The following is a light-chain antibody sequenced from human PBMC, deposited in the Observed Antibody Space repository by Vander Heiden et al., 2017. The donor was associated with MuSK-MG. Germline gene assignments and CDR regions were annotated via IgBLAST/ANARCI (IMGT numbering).Light chain of an antibody. CDR2: YDS. Sequence: SYVLTQPPSVSVAPGKTARITCGGNNIGSKSVHWYQPKPGQAPVLVIYYDSDRPSGIPERFSGSNSGNTATLTISRVEAGDEADYYCQVWDSSSDHPSVVFGGGTKLTVL. J-gene: IGLJ2*01. CDR1: NIGSKS. V-gene: IGLV3-21*04. CDR3: QVWDSSSDHPSVV.